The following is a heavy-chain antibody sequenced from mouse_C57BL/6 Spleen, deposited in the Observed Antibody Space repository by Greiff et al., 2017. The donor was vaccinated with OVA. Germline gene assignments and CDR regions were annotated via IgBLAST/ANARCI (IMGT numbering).Heavy chain of an antibody. CDR2: INPGSGGT. J-gene: IGHJ1*03. Sequence: QVQLQQSGPELVRPGTSVKVSCKASGYAFTNYLIEWLKQRPGQGLEWIGVINPGSGGTNYNEKFKGKATLTADKSSSTAYMQLSSLTSEDSAVYFCARGAYYGSSYGYFDVWGTGTTVTVSS. CDR1: GYAFTNYL. D-gene: IGHD1-1*01. V-gene: IGHV1-54*01. CDR3: ARGAYYGSSYGYFDV.